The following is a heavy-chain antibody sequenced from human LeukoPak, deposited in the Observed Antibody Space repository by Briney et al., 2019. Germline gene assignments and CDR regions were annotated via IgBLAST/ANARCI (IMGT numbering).Heavy chain of an antibody. D-gene: IGHD3-3*01. CDR1: GFTFSSYW. CDR3: ASPLYYDFWSGYYNFDY. CDR2: IKQDGGEK. V-gene: IGHV3-7*01. Sequence: PGGSLRLSCAASGFTFSSYWMSWVRQAPGKGLEWVANIKQDGGEKYYVDSVKGRFTISRDNAKNSLYLQMNSLRAEDTAVYYGASPLYYDFWSGYYNFDYWGQGTLVTVSS. J-gene: IGHJ4*02.